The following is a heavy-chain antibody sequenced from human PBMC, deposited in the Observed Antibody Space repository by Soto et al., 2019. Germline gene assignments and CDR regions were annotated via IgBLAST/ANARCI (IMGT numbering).Heavy chain of an antibody. CDR1: GFTFSSYG. CDR3: GSKTRVKYYYSSGPATT. D-gene: IGHD3-22*01. V-gene: IGHV3-30*03. CDR2: ISYDGSNK. Sequence: GGSLRLSCAASGFTFSSYGMHWVRQAPGKGLEWVAVISYDGSNKYYADSVKGRFTISRDNAKNSLYLQMNSLRAEDTAVYYCGSKTRVKYYYSSGPATTWGQVTLVTVAS. J-gene: IGHJ5*02.